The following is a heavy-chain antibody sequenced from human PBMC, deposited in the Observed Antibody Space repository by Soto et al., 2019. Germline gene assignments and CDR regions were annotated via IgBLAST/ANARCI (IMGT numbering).Heavy chain of an antibody. CDR1: GGTFSSYA. CDR3: ARGGLRGYYVMAV. Sequence: SVKVSCKASGGTFSSYAISWVRQAPGQGLEWMGGIIPIFGTANYAQKFQGRVTITADESTSTAYMELSSLRSEDTAVYYCARGGLRGYYVMAVWGKGPTVPVSS. J-gene: IGHJ6*04. V-gene: IGHV1-69*13. CDR2: IIPIFGTA.